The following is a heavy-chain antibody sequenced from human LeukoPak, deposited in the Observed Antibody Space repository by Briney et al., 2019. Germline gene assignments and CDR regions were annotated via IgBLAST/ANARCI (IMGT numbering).Heavy chain of an antibody. D-gene: IGHD3/OR15-3a*01. CDR1: GVSISSSNSY. V-gene: IGHV4-39*01. CDR3: ARQTGSGLFILP. J-gene: IGHJ4*02. Sequence: SETLSLTCTVSGVSISSSNSYWGWIRQPPGKGLEWIGSIYYTGNTYYNASLKSQVSISIDTSKNQFSLKLTSVTAADTSVFYCARQTGSGLFILPGGQGTLVTVSS. CDR2: IYYTGNT.